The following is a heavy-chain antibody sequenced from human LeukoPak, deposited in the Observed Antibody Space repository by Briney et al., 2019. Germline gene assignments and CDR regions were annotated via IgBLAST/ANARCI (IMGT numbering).Heavy chain of an antibody. CDR1: GFTFSSYA. D-gene: IGHD2-2*01. CDR3: AKERAVVPRGGMDV. CDR2: ISGSGDST. J-gene: IGHJ6*02. V-gene: IGHV3-23*01. Sequence: GGSLRLSCAASGFTFSSYAMSWVRQAPGKGLEWVSAISGSGDSTYYADSVKGRFTMSRDNSKNTLYLQMNSLRAEDTAVYYCAKERAVVPRGGMDVWGQGTTVTVSS.